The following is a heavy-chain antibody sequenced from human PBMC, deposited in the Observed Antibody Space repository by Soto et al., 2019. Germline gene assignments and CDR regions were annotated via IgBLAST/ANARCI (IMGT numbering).Heavy chain of an antibody. J-gene: IGHJ4*02. V-gene: IGHV3-23*01. D-gene: IGHD3-10*01. CDR3: AKRQYYGSGSHDY. CDR1: DLSLIMYM. CDR2: ISGSGGTT. Sequence: GGWLSRYCEAVDLSLIMYMLSWVRLTPVKGLEWVTSISGSGGTTFYADSVKGRFTTSRDNSKNTLYLQMNSLKAEDTAVYYCAKRQYYGSGSHDYWGQGT.